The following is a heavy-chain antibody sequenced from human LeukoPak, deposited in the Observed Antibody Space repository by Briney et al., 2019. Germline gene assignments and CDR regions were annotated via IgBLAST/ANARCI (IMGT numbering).Heavy chain of an antibody. CDR2: ISGSGDRA. CDR3: ARGLPDILGGYYNAY. D-gene: IGHD3-9*01. V-gene: IGHV3-23*01. CDR1: CFIFIYYA. J-gene: IGHJ4*02. Sequence: GGSLRLSCAASCFIFIYYAISWVRQVAGGRLEWVSAISGSGDRAYLADSVEGRFFISRDNSKNTLYLQMNSLRAEDTAVYYCARGLPDILGGYYNAYWGPGTLVAVYS.